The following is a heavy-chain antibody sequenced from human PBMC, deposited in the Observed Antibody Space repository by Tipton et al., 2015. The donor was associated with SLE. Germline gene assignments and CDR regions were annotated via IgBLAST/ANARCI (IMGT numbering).Heavy chain of an antibody. CDR2: IIPMFGTA. D-gene: IGHD5-12*01. CDR1: GGTFSNYA. J-gene: IGHJ6*03. Sequence: QSGPEVKKPGSSVKVSCKTSGGTFSNYAISWVRQAPGQGLEWMGGIIPMFGTAKYTQKLQGRVTITADESTGTVYLEVSSLRSDDTAVYYCAGGWRATMTPEAYYYYMDVWGKGTTVTVSS. V-gene: IGHV1-69*01. CDR3: AGGWRATMTPEAYYYYMDV.